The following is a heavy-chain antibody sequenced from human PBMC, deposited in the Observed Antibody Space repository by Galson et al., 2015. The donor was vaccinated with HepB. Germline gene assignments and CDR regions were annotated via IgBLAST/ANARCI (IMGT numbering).Heavy chain of an antibody. CDR1: GDSVSTNSAT. CDR2: TYYRSRWYD. V-gene: IGHV6-1*01. J-gene: IGHJ4*02. CDR3: VFLRGNDLKPLDY. D-gene: IGHD4-23*01. Sequence: CAISGDSVSTNSATWNWIRQSPSRGLEWLGRTYYRSRWYDDYAVSVKSRITINSDTSKNPFSLQLNSVTPEDTAVYYCVFLRGNDLKPLDYWGQGTLVTVSS.